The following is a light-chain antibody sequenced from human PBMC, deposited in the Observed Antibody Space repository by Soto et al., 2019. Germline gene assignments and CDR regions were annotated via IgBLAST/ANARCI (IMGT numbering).Light chain of an antibody. V-gene: IGKV3-20*01. CDR2: GAS. CDR1: QSVSSSY. J-gene: IGKJ1*01. Sequence: EIVLTQSPASLALSPGERATLSCRVSQSVSSSYLAWYQLKPGQAPRLLIYGASSRATGIPDRFSGSGSGTDFTLTISRLDPEDFAVYFCQQYGSSPRTFGQGAKVDNK. CDR3: QQYGSSPRT.